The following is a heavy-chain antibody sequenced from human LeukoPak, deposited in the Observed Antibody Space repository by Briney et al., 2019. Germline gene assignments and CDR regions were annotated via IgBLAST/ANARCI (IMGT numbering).Heavy chain of an antibody. D-gene: IGHD3-3*01. Sequence: PSETLSLTCTVSGYSISSGYYWGWIRQPPGKGLEWIGSIYYSGSTYYNPSLKSRVTISVDTSKNQFSLKLSSVTAADTAVYYCARELGDGYYDFWSGYYFTIYYYYYMDVWGKGTTVTVSS. J-gene: IGHJ6*03. CDR2: IYYSGST. V-gene: IGHV4-38-2*02. CDR3: ARELGDGYYDFWSGYYFTIYYYYYMDV. CDR1: GYSISSGYY.